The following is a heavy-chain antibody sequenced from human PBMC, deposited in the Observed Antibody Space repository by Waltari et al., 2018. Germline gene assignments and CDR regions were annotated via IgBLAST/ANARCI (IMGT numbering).Heavy chain of an antibody. V-gene: IGHV3-7*01. CDR2: IKQDGSDK. D-gene: IGHD5-12*01. CDR1: GFTFKNYW. CDR3: ARVGEFSGFY. J-gene: IGHJ4*02. Sequence: EVQLVESGGGLVQPGGSLRLSCVAPGFTFKNYWLNWVRQAPGKRLEWVANIKQDGSDKHYVDSVKGRFTISRDNAENSLYLQMNSLRAEDTAVYYCARVGEFSGFYWGQGALVTVSS.